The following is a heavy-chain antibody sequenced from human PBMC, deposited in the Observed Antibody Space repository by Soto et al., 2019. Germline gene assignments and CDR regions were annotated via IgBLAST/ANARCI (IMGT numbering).Heavy chain of an antibody. CDR1: GGSIGSTTYY. CDR3: ARGTSGSYFEFDY. D-gene: IGHD1-26*01. V-gene: IGHV4-39*01. CDR2: IYYSGST. J-gene: IGHJ4*02. Sequence: QLQLQESGPGLVKPSETLSLTCTVSGGSIGSTTYYWGWIRQPPGKGLEWIGSIYYSGSTYYNPSLKSRVTISVDTSKNQFSLRLSSVTAADTAVYYCARGTSGSYFEFDYWGQGTLVTVSS.